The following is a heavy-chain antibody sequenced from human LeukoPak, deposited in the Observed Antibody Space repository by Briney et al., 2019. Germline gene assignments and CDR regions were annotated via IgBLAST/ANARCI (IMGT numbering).Heavy chain of an antibody. D-gene: IGHD2-2*01. CDR1: GYTFTNYG. Sequence: ASVKVSCKASGYTFTNYGINWVRQATGQGLEWMGWMNPNSGNTGYAQEFQGRVTMTRNTSISTAYMELSSLRSEDTAVYYCARIGLVVPAALSYYYYYGMDVWGQGTTVTVSS. J-gene: IGHJ6*02. CDR3: ARIGLVVPAALSYYYYYGMDV. V-gene: IGHV1-8*01. CDR2: MNPNSGNT.